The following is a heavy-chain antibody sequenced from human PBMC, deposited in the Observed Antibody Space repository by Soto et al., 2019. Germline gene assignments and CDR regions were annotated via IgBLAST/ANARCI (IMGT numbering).Heavy chain of an antibody. Sequence: ASVKVSCKASGYTSTSYGISWVRQAPGQGLEWMGWISAYNGNTNYAQKLQGRVTMTTDTSTSTAYMELSSLRSEDTAVYYCARGGTGYSTANWFDPWGQGTLVTVSS. CDR3: ARGGTGYSTANWFDP. CDR2: ISAYNGNT. J-gene: IGHJ5*02. CDR1: GYTSTSYG. D-gene: IGHD6-13*01. V-gene: IGHV1-18*04.